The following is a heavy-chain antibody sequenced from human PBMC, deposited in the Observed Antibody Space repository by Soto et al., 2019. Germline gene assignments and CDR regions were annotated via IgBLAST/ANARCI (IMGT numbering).Heavy chain of an antibody. J-gene: IGHJ4*02. CDR1: GFIFAKHW. CDR2: VISDGRTT. CDR3: ATAEVDY. V-gene: IGHV3-74*01. Sequence: EVQLVESGGGLVQPGGSLRLSCAVSGFIFAKHWMHWVRQAPGKGLEWVSRVISDGRTTDYADSVKGRFTVSRDNAKNILYLQMNSLRAEDTAVYYCATAEVDYWGPGTLVTVSS.